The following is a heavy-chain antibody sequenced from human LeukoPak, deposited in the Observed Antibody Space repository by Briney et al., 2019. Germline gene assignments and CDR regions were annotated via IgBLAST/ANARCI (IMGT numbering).Heavy chain of an antibody. D-gene: IGHD6-19*01. CDR1: GFTFSSYA. J-gene: IGHJ6*03. CDR2: ISYDGSNK. V-gene: IGHV3-30*04. CDR3: ATSLSGWGTYHDMDV. Sequence: GGSLRLSCAASGFTFSSYAMLWVRQAPGKGLEWVAVISYDGSNKYYADSVKGRFTLSRDNAKNSLYLQMNSLRAEDTAVYYCATSLSGWGTYHDMDVWGKGTTVTISS.